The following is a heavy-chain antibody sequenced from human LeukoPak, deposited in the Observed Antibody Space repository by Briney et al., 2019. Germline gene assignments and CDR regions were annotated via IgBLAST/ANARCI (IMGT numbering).Heavy chain of an antibody. D-gene: IGHD3-3*01. CDR3: AKGYTFHGVAHDSGYFDY. V-gene: IGHV3-9*03. J-gene: IGHJ4*02. CDR1: GFTFDDYG. Sequence: PGGSLRLSCAASGFTFDDYGMSWVRQVPGKGLEWLSGITWDGGNIAYADSVKGRFTISRDNAKSSLYLQMNSLRNEDMAFYFCAKGYTFHGVAHDSGYFDYWGQGTLVTVSS. CDR2: ITWDGGNI.